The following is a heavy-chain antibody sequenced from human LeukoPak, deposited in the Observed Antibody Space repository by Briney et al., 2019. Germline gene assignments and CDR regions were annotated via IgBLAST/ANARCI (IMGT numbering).Heavy chain of an antibody. CDR3: ARVIPPLSGYSYWSRDNWFDP. CDR2: INHSGST. V-gene: IGHV4-34*01. CDR1: GGSFSDYY. D-gene: IGHD5-18*01. Sequence: SETLSLTCAVYGGSFSDYYWNWIRQPPGKGLEWIGEINHSGSTNYNPSLKSRVTISVDTSKNQFSLKLSSVTAADTAVYYCARVIPPLSGYSYWSRDNWFDPWGQGTLVTVSS. J-gene: IGHJ5*02.